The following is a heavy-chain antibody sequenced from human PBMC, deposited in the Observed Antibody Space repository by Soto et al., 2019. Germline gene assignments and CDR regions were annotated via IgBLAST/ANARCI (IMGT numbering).Heavy chain of an antibody. D-gene: IGHD2-2*01. J-gene: IGHJ6*02. CDR2: INPNSGGT. Sequence: SVKVSCKASGYTFTGYYMHWVRQAPGQGLEWMGWINPNSGGTNYAQKFQGWVTMTRDTSISTAYMELSRLRSDDTAVYYCAISRRKDYYYGMDVWGQGTTVTVSS. CDR3: AISRRKDYYYGMDV. V-gene: IGHV1-2*04. CDR1: GYTFTGYY.